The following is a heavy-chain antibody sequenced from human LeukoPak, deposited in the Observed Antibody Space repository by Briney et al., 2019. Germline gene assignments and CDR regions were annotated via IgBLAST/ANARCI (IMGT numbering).Heavy chain of an antibody. V-gene: IGHV1-69*13. J-gene: IGHJ6*03. Sequence: SVKVSCKASGGTFSSYAISWVRQAPGQGLEWMGGIIPIFGTANYARKFQGRVTITADESTSTAYMELSSLRSEDTAVYYCARSPRALVYCSGGSCYPYYYYYYMDVWGKGTTVTVSS. CDR3: ARSPRALVYCSGGSCYPYYYYYYMDV. CDR2: IIPIFGTA. D-gene: IGHD2-15*01. CDR1: GGTFSSYA.